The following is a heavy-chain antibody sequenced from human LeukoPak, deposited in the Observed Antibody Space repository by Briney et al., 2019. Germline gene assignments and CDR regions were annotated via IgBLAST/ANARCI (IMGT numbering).Heavy chain of an antibody. J-gene: IGHJ6*02. V-gene: IGHV3-30*03. CDR1: GFRFSAYG. CDR3: AREREGVTYYDCVWGSRNAMDV. Sequence: GGSLRLSCAASGFRFSAYGMYWVRQTPGKGLEWVAVISYEGSNEYYADSVKGRFTISRDNSENTLYLEMNSLRAEDSGVFYCAREREGVTYYDCVWGSRNAMDVWGQGTSVIVSS. CDR2: ISYEGSNE. D-gene: IGHD3-16*01.